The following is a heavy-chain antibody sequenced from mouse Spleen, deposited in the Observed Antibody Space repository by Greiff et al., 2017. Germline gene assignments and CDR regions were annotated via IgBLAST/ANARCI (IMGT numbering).Heavy chain of an antibody. Sequence: VQLKQSGGGLVQPGGSRKLSCAASGFTFSSFGMHWVRQAPEKGLEWVAYISSGSSTIYYADTVKGRFTISRDNPKNTLFLQMTSLRSEDTAMYYCARFLSNWDAWFAYRGQGTLVTVSA. D-gene: IGHD4-1*01. CDR3: ARFLSNWDAWFAY. CDR2: ISSGSSTI. V-gene: IGHV5-17*02. J-gene: IGHJ3*01. CDR1: GFTFSSFG.